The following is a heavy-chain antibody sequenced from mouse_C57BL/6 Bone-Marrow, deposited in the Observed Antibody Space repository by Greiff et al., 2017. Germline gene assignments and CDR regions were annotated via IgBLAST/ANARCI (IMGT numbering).Heavy chain of an antibody. J-gene: IGHJ2*01. CDR2: IDPSASYT. CDR3: TRSAYYFDY. Sequence: QVQLQQPGAELVMPGASVKLSCKASGYTFTSYWMHWVKQRPGQGLEWIGAIDPSASYTNYNQKFKGKSTLTVDKSSSTAYMQLSSLTSEDSAVYYCTRSAYYFDYWGQGTTLTVSS. CDR1: GYTFTSYW. D-gene: IGHD1-2*01. V-gene: IGHV1-69*01.